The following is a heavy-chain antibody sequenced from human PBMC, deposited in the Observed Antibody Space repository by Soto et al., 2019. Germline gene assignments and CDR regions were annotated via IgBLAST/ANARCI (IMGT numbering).Heavy chain of an antibody. CDR2: IYYSGST. D-gene: IGHD2-8*01. CDR1: GDSISSGGYY. J-gene: IGHJ6*02. CDR3: ARDIMGTNYYYYGMDV. Sequence: SETLSLTCTVSGDSISSGGYYWSWIRQHPGKGLEWIGYIYYSGSTSYNPSLKSRVTISVDTSKNQFSLKLSSVTAADTAVYYCARDIMGTNYYYYGMDVWGQGTTVTVSS. V-gene: IGHV4-61*08.